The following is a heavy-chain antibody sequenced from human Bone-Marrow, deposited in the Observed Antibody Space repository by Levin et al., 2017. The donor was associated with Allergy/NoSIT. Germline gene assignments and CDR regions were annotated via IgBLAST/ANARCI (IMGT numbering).Heavy chain of an antibody. CDR3: ARDREDDITNPDHYYYYYMDV. CDR2: IIPILGIA. Sequence: SVKVSCKASXXXXXXXXXXGVRQGTGQGLEWMGRIIPILGIANYAQKFQGRVTITADKSTSTAYMELSSLRSEDTAVYYCARDREDDITNPDHYYYYYMDVWGKGTTVTVSS. D-gene: IGHD3-9*01. CDR1: XXXXXXXX. J-gene: IGHJ6*03. V-gene: IGHV1-69*04.